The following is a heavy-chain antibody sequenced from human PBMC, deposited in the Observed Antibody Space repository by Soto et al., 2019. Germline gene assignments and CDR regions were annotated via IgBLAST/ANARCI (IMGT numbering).Heavy chain of an antibody. CDR3: VRGYRILDY. CDR2: ISSDGSKT. Sequence: QVQLVESGGGVVQPGKSLRLSCAASGFTFSSYAIHWVRQAPGKGLEWVALISSDGSKTYYTDSVKGRFTISRDNSKNTLSLQMNSLRAEDTDMYNCVRGYRILDYWGQGTLVTVSS. J-gene: IGHJ4*02. CDR1: GFTFSSYA. V-gene: IGHV3-30-3*01. D-gene: IGHD3-16*02.